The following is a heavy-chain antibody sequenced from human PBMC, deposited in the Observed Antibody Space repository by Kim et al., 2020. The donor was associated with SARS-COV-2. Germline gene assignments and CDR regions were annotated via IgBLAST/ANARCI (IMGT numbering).Heavy chain of an antibody. CDR2: IDPSDSYT. J-gene: IGHJ6*02. CDR3: ARLDCGSTSCYLGMGMDV. V-gene: IGHV5-10-1*01. D-gene: IGHD2-2*01. CDR1: GYSFTSYW. Sequence: GESLKISCKGSGYSFTSYWISWVRQMPGKGLEWMGRIDPSDSYTNYSPSFQGHVTISADKSISTAYLQWSSLKASDTAMYYCARLDCGSTSCYLGMGMDVWGQGTTFTVSS.